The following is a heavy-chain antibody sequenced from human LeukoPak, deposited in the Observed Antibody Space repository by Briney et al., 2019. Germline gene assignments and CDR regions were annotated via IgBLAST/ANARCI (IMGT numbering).Heavy chain of an antibody. V-gene: IGHV3-30-3*01. CDR1: GFTFSSYA. Sequence: GGSLRLSFAASGFTFSSYAMHWVRQAPGKGLEWVAVISYDGSNKYYADSVKGRFTISRDNSKNTLYLQMNSLRAEDTAVYYCARPRYYYDSSGYPNYWGQGTLVTVSS. CDR3: ARPRYYYDSSGYPNY. J-gene: IGHJ4*02. CDR2: ISYDGSNK. D-gene: IGHD3-22*01.